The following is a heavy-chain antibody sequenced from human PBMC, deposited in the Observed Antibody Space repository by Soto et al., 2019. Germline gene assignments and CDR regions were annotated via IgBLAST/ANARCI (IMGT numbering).Heavy chain of an antibody. D-gene: IGHD6-13*01. J-gene: IGHJ6*03. CDR1: GGSISSYY. V-gene: IGHV4-59*08. CDR3: ARRIAAALYYMDV. Sequence: SETLSLTCTVSGGSISSYYWSWIRQPPGKGLEWIGYIYYSGSTNYNPSLKSRVTISVDTSKNQFSLKLSSVTAADTAVYYCARRIAAALYYMDVWGKGTTVTVSS. CDR2: IYYSGST.